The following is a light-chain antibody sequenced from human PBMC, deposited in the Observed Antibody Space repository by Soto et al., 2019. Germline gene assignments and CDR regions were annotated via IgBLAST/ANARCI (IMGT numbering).Light chain of an antibody. J-gene: IGKJ1*01. V-gene: IGKV3-11*01. Sequence: EIVLTQAPATLSLSPGERATLSCRASQSVSSYLAWYQQKPGQAPRLLIYDASNRATGSPARFSGSGSGTDFTLTISSLEPEDFAVYYCQQHSHWPPWTFGQGTKVDIK. CDR2: DAS. CDR3: QQHSHWPPWT. CDR1: QSVSSY.